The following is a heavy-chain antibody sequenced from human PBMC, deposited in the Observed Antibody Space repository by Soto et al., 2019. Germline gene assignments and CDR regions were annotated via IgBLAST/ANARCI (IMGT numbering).Heavy chain of an antibody. CDR2: LSGSGSST. V-gene: IGHV3-23*01. CDR3: AKGILLNFDY. J-gene: IGHJ4*02. CDR1: GFTFSSYA. Sequence: GGSLRLSCVASGFTFSSYAMSWVRQAPGKGLEWVSGLSGSGSSTYYADSVKGRFTISRDNSKNTLYLQMNLRAEDTAVYYCAKGILLNFDYWGQGTLVTVSS.